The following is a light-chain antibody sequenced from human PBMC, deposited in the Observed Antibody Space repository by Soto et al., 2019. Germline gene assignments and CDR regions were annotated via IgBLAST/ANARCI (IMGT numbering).Light chain of an antibody. V-gene: IGKV1-5*01. CDR1: QTISSW. Sequence: IQMTQSPSTLSASVGDRVTITCWASQTISSWLAWYQQKPGKAPNLLIYDASTLERGVPSRFSGTGSGTEFTLTIDRLQPDDFATYYCQQYHTSSITFGQGTRPEIK. CDR2: DAS. J-gene: IGKJ5*01. CDR3: QQYHTSSIT.